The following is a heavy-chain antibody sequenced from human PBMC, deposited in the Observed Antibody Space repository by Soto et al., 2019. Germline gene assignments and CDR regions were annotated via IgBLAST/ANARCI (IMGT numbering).Heavy chain of an antibody. CDR2: IYPGDSDT. CDR3: ARLVRGIAAATGFDP. J-gene: IGHJ5*02. V-gene: IGHV5-51*01. Sequence: RESLNPSVNVSGYSFTIYFIGWVRQMTGKGLEWMGIIYPGDSDTRYGPSFQGQVTISADKSISTAYLQWSSLKASDTAMYYCARLVRGIAAATGFDPWGQGTLVTVSS. D-gene: IGHD6-13*01. CDR1: GYSFTIYF.